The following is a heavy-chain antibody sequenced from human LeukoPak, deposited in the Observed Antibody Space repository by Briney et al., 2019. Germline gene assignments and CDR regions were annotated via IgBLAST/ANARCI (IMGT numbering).Heavy chain of an antibody. D-gene: IGHD2-15*01. J-gene: IGHJ6*02. Sequence: GGSLRLSCAASGFTFSSYWMSWVRQAPGKGLEWVANIKQDGSEKYYVDSVKGRFTISRDNAKNSLYLQMNSLRAEDTAVYYCARYEASVVVVAGSPVAYYYYGMDVWGQGTTVTVSS. CDR3: ARYEASVVVVAGSPVAYYYYGMDV. CDR1: GFTFSSYW. CDR2: IKQDGSEK. V-gene: IGHV3-7*01.